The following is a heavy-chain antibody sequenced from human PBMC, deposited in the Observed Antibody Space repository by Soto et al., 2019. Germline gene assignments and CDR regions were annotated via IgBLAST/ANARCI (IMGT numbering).Heavy chain of an antibody. CDR2: IYYSGST. CDR3: ARDARYYYYGMDV. CDR1: GGSISSYY. Sequence: SETLSLTCTVSGGSISSYYLSWIRQPPGKGLEWIGYIYYSGSTNYNPSLKSRVTMSVDTSKNQFSLKLSSVTAADTAVYYCARDARYYYYGMDVWGQGTTVTVYS. J-gene: IGHJ6*02. V-gene: IGHV4-59*01.